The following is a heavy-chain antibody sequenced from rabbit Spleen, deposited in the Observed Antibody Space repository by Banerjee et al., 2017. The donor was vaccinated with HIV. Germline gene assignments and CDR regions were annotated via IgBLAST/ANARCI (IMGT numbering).Heavy chain of an antibody. J-gene: IGHJ4*01. CDR1: GFTISSGYY. V-gene: IGHV1S40*01. CDR2: IGGGSGTT. D-gene: IGHD2-1*01. Sequence: QSLEESGGDLVKPGASLTLTCTASGFTISSGYYMCWVRQAPGKGLECIACIGGGSGTTYYASWAKGRFTISKSTSLKTVTLQMTSLTAADTATYFCARDPYNYNDYGAAKLWGPGPLVTVS. CDR3: ARDPYNYNDYGAAKL.